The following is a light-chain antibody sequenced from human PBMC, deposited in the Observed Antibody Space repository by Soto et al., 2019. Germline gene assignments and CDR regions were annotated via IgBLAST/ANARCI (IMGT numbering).Light chain of an antibody. CDR1: QSISTSY. V-gene: IGKV3-20*01. CDR2: GAS. CDR3: HQRQSWPRT. J-gene: IGKJ1*01. Sequence: EIVLTQSPGTLSLYPGEKAILSCRASQSISTSYLAWYQQKPGQAPRLLIYGASSRSTGIPDRSSGSGSGTDFTLTINRLEPEDFALYYCHQRQSWPRTFGQGTKVDIK.